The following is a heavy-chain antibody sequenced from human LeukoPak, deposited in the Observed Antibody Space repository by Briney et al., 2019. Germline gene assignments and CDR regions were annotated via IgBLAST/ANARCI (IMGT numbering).Heavy chain of an antibody. D-gene: IGHD4-23*01. J-gene: IGHJ5*02. CDR3: ARPLNSPVGAWFDP. CDR1: GGSISSSSYY. V-gene: IGHV4-39*01. Sequence: NPSETLSLTCTVSGGSISSSSYYWGWIRQPPGKGLEWIGSIYYSGSTYYNPSLKSRVTIPVDTSKNQFSLKLSSVTAADTAVYYCARPLNSPVGAWFDPWGQGTLVTVSS. CDR2: IYYSGST.